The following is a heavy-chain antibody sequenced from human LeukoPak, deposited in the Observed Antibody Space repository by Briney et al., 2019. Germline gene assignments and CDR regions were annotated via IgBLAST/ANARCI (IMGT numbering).Heavy chain of an antibody. CDR3: ARAGYSSSLFDYYFYMDV. J-gene: IGHJ6*03. V-gene: IGHV3-21*01. Sequence: GGSLRLSCAASGFTFSTYTMIWVRQAPGKGLEWVSSISTSSSDIYYGDSVKGRFTISRDNAKNSVFLQMNSLRAADTAVYYCARAGYSSSLFDYYFYMDVWGNGTTVTVSS. CDR2: ISTSSSDI. CDR1: GFTFSTYT. D-gene: IGHD6-13*01.